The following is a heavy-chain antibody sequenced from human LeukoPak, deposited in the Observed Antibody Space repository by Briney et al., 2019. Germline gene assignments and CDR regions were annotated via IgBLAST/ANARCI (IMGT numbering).Heavy chain of an antibody. CDR3: AHYRIAVAGTDGCFDY. CDR2: IYWDDDK. V-gene: IGHV2-5*02. D-gene: IGHD6-19*01. J-gene: IGHJ4*02. Sequence: QSGPTLVKPTQTLTLTCTFSGFSLSTSGVGVGWIRQPPGKALEWLALIYWDDDKRYRPSLKSRLTITKDTSKNQVVLRMTNMDPVDTATYYCAHYRIAVAGTDGCFDYWGQGTLVTVSS. CDR1: GFSLSTSGVG.